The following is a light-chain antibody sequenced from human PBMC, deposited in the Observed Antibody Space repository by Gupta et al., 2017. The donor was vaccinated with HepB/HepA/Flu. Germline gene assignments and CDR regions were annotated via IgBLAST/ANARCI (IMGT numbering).Light chain of an antibody. Sequence: DIVITHSHYSLAVSLGEGATITCRSSQTVLNGSNNKNHLAWYQQKGGQPPKLLIYWASTRESGVPDRFSGSGSVTDFTLTISSLQAEDVALYYCQQYYNGPITFGQGTRVEIK. CDR2: WAS. CDR1: QTVLNGSNNKNH. V-gene: IGKV4-1*01. CDR3: QQYYNGPIT. J-gene: IGKJ5*01.